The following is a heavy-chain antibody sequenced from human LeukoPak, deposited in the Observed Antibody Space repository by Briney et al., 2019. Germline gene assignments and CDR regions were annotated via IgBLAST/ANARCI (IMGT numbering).Heavy chain of an antibody. CDR3: ARVKVGITYWFDP. V-gene: IGHV3-66*01. CDR2: IYSGGST. J-gene: IGHJ5*02. Sequence: PGGSMRLSCAASGFTINDNYMSWVRQAPGKGLEWVSVIYSGGSTYYADSVKGRFTISRDDSKNTVYLQMNSLRVEDTAVYYCARVKVGITYWFDPWGQGTLVTVSS. CDR1: GFTINDNY. D-gene: IGHD1-26*01.